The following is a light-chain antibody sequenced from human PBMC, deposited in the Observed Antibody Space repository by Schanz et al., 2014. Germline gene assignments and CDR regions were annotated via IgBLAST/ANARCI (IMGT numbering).Light chain of an antibody. CDR1: QSVSSN. CDR2: AAS. Sequence: EVVMTQSPATLSVSPGERATLSCRASQSVSSNLAWYQQKPGQAPRLLIFAASTRATGIPARFSGSGSGTEFTLTIDSLQSEDFAVYYCQQRSNWPSFGGGTKVEIK. V-gene: IGKV3-15*01. CDR3: QQRSNWPS. J-gene: IGKJ4*01.